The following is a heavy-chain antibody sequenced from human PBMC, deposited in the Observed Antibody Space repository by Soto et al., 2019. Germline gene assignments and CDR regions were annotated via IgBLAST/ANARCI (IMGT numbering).Heavy chain of an antibody. CDR3: ARGFPEPIAVAGMYYYYYYMDV. CDR1: GGSFSGYY. CDR2: INHSGST. J-gene: IGHJ6*03. V-gene: IGHV4-34*01. Sequence: SETLSLTCAVYGGSFSGYYWSWIRQPPGKGLEWIGEINHSGSTNYNPSLKSRVTISVDTSKNQFSLKLSSVTAADTAVYYCARGFPEPIAVAGMYYYYYYMDVWGKGTTVTVSS. D-gene: IGHD6-19*01.